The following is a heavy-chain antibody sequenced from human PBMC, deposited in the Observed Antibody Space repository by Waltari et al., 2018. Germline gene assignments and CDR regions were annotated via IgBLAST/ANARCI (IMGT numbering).Heavy chain of an antibody. CDR1: GYTFTGYY. V-gene: IGHV1-2*02. CDR2: INPNIGGT. J-gene: IGHJ4*02. Sequence: QVQLVQSGAEVKKPGASVKVSCKASGYTFTGYYMHWVRQAPGQGLEWMGWINPNIGGTNYAQKFQGRVTMTRDTSISTAYMELSRLRSDDTAVYYCAREGGGYSYGSVDYWGQGTLVTVSS. CDR3: AREGGGYSYGSVDY. D-gene: IGHD5-18*01.